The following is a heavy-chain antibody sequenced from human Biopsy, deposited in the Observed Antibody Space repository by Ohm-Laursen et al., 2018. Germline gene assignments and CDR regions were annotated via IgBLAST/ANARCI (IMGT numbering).Heavy chain of an antibody. D-gene: IGHD4/OR15-4a*01. CDR2: LYTTGST. V-gene: IGHV4-4*07. J-gene: IGHJ1*01. Sequence: SETLSLTCIVSGGSISSYYWNWIRQPAGGGLEYIGRLYTTGSTNYNLSLGSRVTMSADTSKNQFSLNLRSVTAADTAVYFCARSIDYGNSYFQYWGQGILVTVSS. CDR3: ARSIDYGNSYFQY. CDR1: GGSISSYY.